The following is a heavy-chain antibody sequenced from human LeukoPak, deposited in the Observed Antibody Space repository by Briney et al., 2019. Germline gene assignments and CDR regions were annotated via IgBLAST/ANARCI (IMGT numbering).Heavy chain of an antibody. CDR2: ISGDGVST. CDR1: GLPIGDFA. CDR3: ARESGKFDY. Sequence: GGSLRLSCVASGLPIGDFAMHWVRQAPGQGLGWVSLISGDGVSTFFADSVKGRFSISRDNSKNSLFLEMSRLRTEDTAMYYCARESGKFDYWGQGTLVAVSS. J-gene: IGHJ4*02. V-gene: IGHV3-43*02.